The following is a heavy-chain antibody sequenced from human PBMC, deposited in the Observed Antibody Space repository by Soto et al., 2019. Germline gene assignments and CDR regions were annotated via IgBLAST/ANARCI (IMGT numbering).Heavy chain of an antibody. V-gene: IGHV1-69*02. CDR1: GDTFNFYT. Sequence: QVQLVQSGAEVKKHGSSVKVSCKASGDTFNFYTINWVRQAPGLGLEWMGRFNPILSFSNSALKFQGRVTLTADKSTSTAYMVLSSLRSEDTAIYYCATSFGSGSRAFDYWGQGALVTVSS. CDR2: FNPILSFS. CDR3: ATSFGSGSRAFDY. J-gene: IGHJ4*02. D-gene: IGHD3-10*01.